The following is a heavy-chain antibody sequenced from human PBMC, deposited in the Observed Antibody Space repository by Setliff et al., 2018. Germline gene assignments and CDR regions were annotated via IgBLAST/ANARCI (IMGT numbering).Heavy chain of an antibody. CDR1: GGTFSSYG. CDR2: TIPNFGTT. Sequence: SVKVSCKASGGTFSSYGISWVRQAPGQGLEWLGGTIPNFGTTNYAQEFQGRVTMTTDTSTNTAFMELRSLRSDDTAVYYCTRGPKDFVVPPTANIFDYWGQGTVVTVSS. D-gene: IGHD2-2*01. CDR3: TRGPKDFVVPPTANIFDY. J-gene: IGHJ4*02. V-gene: IGHV1-69*05.